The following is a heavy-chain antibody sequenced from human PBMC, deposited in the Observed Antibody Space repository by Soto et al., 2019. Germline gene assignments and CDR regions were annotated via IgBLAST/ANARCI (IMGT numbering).Heavy chain of an antibody. V-gene: IGHV4-4*02. J-gene: IGHJ5*02. D-gene: IGHD6-19*01. Sequence: SETLSLTCGVSGGTIRSPDWWTWVRQPPGKGLEWIGEIFQSGSTNYTPSLESRVTISVDKSKNQFSLTLTSVTAADTAVYFCARGRGRYSSGWSWFDPWGQGVLVTVSS. CDR2: IFQSGST. CDR3: ARGRGRYSSGWSWFDP. CDR1: GGTIRSPDW.